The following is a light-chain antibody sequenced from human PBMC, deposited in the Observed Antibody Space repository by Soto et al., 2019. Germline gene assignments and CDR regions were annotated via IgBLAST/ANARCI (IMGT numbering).Light chain of an antibody. J-gene: IGKJ3*01. Sequence: DIVMTQSPDSMAVSLGERATINCKSSQSVLYSSNNKNYVAWYQQKPGQPPKLLIYWAFTRKSGVPDRFSGSGSGTDFTLTISSLQAEDVAVYYCQQHYTTPPTFGPGTKVDIK. V-gene: IGKV4-1*01. CDR2: WAF. CDR3: QQHYTTPPT. CDR1: QSVLYSSNNKNY.